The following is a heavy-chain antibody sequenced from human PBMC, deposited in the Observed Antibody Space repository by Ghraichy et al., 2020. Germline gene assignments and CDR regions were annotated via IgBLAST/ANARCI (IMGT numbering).Heavy chain of an antibody. D-gene: IGHD1-26*01. V-gene: IGHV3-30*04. Sequence: GGSLRLSCAASGFTFSSYAMHWVRQAPGKGLEWVAVISYDGSNKYYADSVKGRFTISRDNSKNTLYLQMNSLRAEDTAVYYCAGSGSHRAFDIWGQGTMVTVSS. CDR2: ISYDGSNK. CDR1: GFTFSSYA. CDR3: AGSGSHRAFDI. J-gene: IGHJ3*02.